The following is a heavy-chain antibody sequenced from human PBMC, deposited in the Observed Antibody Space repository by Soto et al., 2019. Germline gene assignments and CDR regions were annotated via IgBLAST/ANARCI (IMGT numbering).Heavy chain of an antibody. CDR3: AASGCDVLGYAYMDTEVSEI. CDR1: GGTFSNFA. D-gene: IGHD2-15*01. CDR2: LTPLFNVA. V-gene: IGHV1-69*17. J-gene: IGHJ3*02. Sequence: QVQLVQSGPEVKKPGSSVKVSCEASGGTFSNFAVNWVRQAPGQGLEWVGGLTPLFNVAKYAQKFEGRVTIVADYSTSTAYMDLSSLRSDDTAVYYCAASGCDVLGYAYMDTEVSEIWGQGTMVTVSS.